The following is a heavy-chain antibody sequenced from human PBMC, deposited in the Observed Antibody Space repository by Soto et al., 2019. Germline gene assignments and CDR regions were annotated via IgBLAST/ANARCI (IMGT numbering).Heavy chain of an antibody. J-gene: IGHJ4*02. V-gene: IGHV3-53*01. CDR2: IYSGGST. CDR3: ARDLYYYDSH. Sequence: PGGSLRLSCAASGLTVSSNHMSWVRQTPGVWLEWVSGIYSGGSTYYADSVKGRFTISRDNSKNTLYLQMNSLRAEDTAVYYCARDLYYYDSHWGQGTLVTVSS. CDR1: GLTVSSNH. D-gene: IGHD3-22*01.